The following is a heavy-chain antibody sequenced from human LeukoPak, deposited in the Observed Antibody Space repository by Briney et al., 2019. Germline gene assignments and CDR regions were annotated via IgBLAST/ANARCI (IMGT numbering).Heavy chain of an antibody. V-gene: IGHV3-7*01. D-gene: IGHD3-22*01. CDR3: ARDPYDRGGYSAFDI. CDR2: IKGDGSEQ. J-gene: IGHJ3*02. CDR1: GFNFYNYW. Sequence: GGSLRLSCAASGFNFYNYWRTWVRQAPGKGLEWMANIKGDGSEQVYVDSVKGRFTISRDNAQNSLFLQMHSLRVEDTAVYYCARDPYDRGGYSAFDIWGQGTLVTVS.